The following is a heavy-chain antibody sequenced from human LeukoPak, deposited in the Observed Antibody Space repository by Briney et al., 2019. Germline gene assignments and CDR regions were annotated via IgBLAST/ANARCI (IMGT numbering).Heavy chain of an antibody. Sequence: SETLSLTCTVSGGSISSGSYYWSWIRQPAGKGLEWIGRIYTSGSTNYNPSLKSRVTISADTSKNQFSLKLSSVTAADTAVYYCARSTTVAGYYWGQGTLVTVSS. CDR3: ARSTTVAGYY. CDR2: IYTSGST. CDR1: GGSISSGSYY. V-gene: IGHV4-61*02. J-gene: IGHJ4*02. D-gene: IGHD6-19*01.